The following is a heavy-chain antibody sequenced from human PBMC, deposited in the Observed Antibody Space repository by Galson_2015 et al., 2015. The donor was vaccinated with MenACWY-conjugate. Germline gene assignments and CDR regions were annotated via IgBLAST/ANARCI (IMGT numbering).Heavy chain of an antibody. CDR1: GFTFSNAW. CDR2: IKSKTDGGTT. J-gene: IGHJ4*02. CDR3: TSEARYCSGGSCYSNDY. D-gene: IGHD2-15*01. Sequence: SLRLSCAASGFTFSNAWMNWVRQAPGKGLEWVGRIKSKTDGGTTDYAAPVKGRFTISRGDSKSIAYLQMNSLKTEDTAVYYCTSEARYCSGGSCYSNDYWGQGTLVTVSS. V-gene: IGHV3-15*07.